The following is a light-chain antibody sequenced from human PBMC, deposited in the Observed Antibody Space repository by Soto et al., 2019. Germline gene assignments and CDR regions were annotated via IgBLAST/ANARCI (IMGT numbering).Light chain of an antibody. CDR3: GTWDSSLSAWM. V-gene: IGLV1-51*01. Sequence: QSVLTQPPSVSAAPGQTVTISCSGSSSNIGDNYVSWYQQLSGTAPKLLIYDINKRPSGIPDRFSGSKSGTSATLGITGLQAGDEADDYCGTWDSSLSAWMFGGGTKLTVL. CDR1: SSNIGDNY. J-gene: IGLJ3*02. CDR2: DIN.